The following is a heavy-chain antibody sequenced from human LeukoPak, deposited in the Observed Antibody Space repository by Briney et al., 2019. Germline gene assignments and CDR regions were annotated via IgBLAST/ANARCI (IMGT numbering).Heavy chain of an antibody. D-gene: IGHD3-16*01. CDR1: GFTFSSYS. CDR3: ARDWQNTGDDAFDI. Sequence: PGGSLRLSCAASGFTFSSYSMNWVRQAPGKGLEWVANIKQDGSEKYYVDSVKGRFTISRDNAKNSLYLQMNSLRAEDTAVYYCARDWQNTGDDAFDIWGQGTMVTVSS. V-gene: IGHV3-7*03. J-gene: IGHJ3*02. CDR2: IKQDGSEK.